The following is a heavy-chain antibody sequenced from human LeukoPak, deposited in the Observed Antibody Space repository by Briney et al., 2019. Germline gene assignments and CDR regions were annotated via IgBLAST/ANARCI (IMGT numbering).Heavy chain of an antibody. CDR1: GGTFSSYA. CDR2: IIPIFGTA. V-gene: IGHV1-69*06. D-gene: IGHD4-17*01. J-gene: IGHJ4*02. CDR3: ARAPSDYGDYAETYPLFDY. Sequence: ASVKVSCKASGGTFSSYAISWVRQAPGQGLEWMGRIIPIFGTANYAQKFQGSVKIAADKSTSTAYMELSSLRSEDTAVYYCARAPSDYGDYAETYPLFDYWGQGTLVTVSS.